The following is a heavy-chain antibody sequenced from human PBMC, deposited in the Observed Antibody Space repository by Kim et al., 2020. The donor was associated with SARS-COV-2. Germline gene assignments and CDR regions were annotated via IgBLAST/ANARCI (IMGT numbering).Heavy chain of an antibody. J-gene: IGHJ4*01. CDR2: ITGDGIDT. V-gene: IGHV3-23*01. Sequence: GGSLRLSCAASGFTFSNFAMAWVRQAPGKRLEWVSVITGDGIDTWSADSVKGRFTISRDNSKNTLYLKMSRLRDEDTAVYYCAKGTLGRCNGRSCYPLD. CDR3: AKGTLGRCNGRSCYPLD. CDR1: GFTFSNFA. D-gene: IGHD2-15*01.